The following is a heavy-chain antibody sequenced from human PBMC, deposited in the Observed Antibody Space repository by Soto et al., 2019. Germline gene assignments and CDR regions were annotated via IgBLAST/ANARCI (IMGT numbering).Heavy chain of an antibody. D-gene: IGHD4-17*01. CDR1: GGSFSGYY. CDR3: ARYGDYAPFDY. J-gene: IGHJ4*02. CDR2: INHSGST. Sequence: SGTLSLTCAVYGGSFSGYYLGGIRQPPGKGLEWIGEINHSGSTNYNPSLKSRVTISVDTSKNQFSLKLSSVTAADTAVYYCARYGDYAPFDYWGQGTLVTVSS. V-gene: IGHV4-34*01.